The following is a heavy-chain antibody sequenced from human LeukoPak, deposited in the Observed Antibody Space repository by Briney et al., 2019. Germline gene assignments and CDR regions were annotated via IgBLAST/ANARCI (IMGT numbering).Heavy chain of an antibody. Sequence: ASVKVSCKASGYTFTSYYMHWVRQAPGQGLEWMGIINPSGGSTSYAQKFQGRVTMTRDTSTSTVYMELSSLRSEDTAVYYCAISYPSYDFWSGYQNYYGMDVWGQGTTVTVSS. CDR2: INPSGGST. D-gene: IGHD3-3*01. J-gene: IGHJ6*02. CDR3: AISYPSYDFWSGYQNYYGMDV. CDR1: GYTFTSYY. V-gene: IGHV1-46*01.